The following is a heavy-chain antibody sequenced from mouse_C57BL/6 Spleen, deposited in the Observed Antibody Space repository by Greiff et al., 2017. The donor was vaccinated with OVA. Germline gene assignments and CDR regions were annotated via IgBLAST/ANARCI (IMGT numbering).Heavy chain of an antibody. J-gene: IGHJ2*01. CDR1: GYSFTGYY. D-gene: IGHD3-2*02. CDR3: ARGTAQAFDY. Sequence: VQLQQSGPELVKPGASVKISCKASGYSFTGYYMNWVKQSPEKSLEWIGEINPSTGGTTYNQKFKAKATLTVDKSSSTAYMQLKSLTSEDSAVYYCARGTAQAFDYWGQGTTLTVSA. V-gene: IGHV1-42*01. CDR2: INPSTGGT.